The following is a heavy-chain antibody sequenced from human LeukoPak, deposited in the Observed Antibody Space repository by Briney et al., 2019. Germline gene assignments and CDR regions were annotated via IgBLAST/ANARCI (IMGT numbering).Heavy chain of an antibody. J-gene: IGHJ3*02. Sequence: ASVKVSCKASGYTFTGYYMHWVRQAPGRGLEWMGWINPNSGGTNYAQKFQGRITMTRDTSISTAYMELSRLRSDDTAVYYCARDSSKDAFDIWGQGTMVTVSS. CDR2: INPNSGGT. CDR1: GYTFTGYY. CDR3: ARDSSKDAFDI. D-gene: IGHD6-13*01. V-gene: IGHV1-2*02.